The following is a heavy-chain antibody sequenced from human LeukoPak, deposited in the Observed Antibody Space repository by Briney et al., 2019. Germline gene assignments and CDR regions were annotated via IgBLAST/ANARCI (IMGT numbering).Heavy chain of an antibody. CDR3: ARGPYSSGVHYFDF. CDR1: GFTFVNSV. J-gene: IGHJ4*02. D-gene: IGHD3-22*01. Sequence: QPGGSLRLSCATSGFTFVNSVMHWVRQAPGKGLEFVSAISGNGATTYYADTVKGRFTISRDNSLNTVSLVMGSLGTDDMAVYYCARGPYSSGVHYFDFWGQGTLVSVSS. V-gene: IGHV3-64*02. CDR2: ISGNGATT.